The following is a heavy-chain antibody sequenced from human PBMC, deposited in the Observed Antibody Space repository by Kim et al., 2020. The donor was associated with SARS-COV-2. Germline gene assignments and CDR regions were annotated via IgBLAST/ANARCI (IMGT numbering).Heavy chain of an antibody. CDR3: ARGSQTGRAGNLDF. Sequence: SETLSLTCTGSGGSISSSHYYWGWIRQPPGKGLEWIGNFDYSGSAHYNPSLKSRVTISVDTSKNQFSLKLSSVTAADTAVYYCARGSQTGRAGNLDFWGQGTLVTVSS. D-gene: IGHD7-27*01. J-gene: IGHJ4*02. CDR1: GGSISSSHYY. V-gene: IGHV4-39*07. CDR2: FDYSGSA.